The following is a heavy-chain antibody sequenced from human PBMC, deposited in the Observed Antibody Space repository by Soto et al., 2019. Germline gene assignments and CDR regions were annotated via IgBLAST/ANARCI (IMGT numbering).Heavy chain of an antibody. V-gene: IGHV4-34*01. D-gene: IGHD3-10*01. J-gene: IGHJ6*02. CDR1: GGSFIGYY. CDR2: INHSVTS. Sequence: SETLSLTCAFYGGSFIGYYWNWIRQSPGKGLECIGEINHSVTSNYNRSLNSRVTISVDTSKNQFSLQLRYVTAADTAVYYCARKSTMAVRGLFRYHSYGLDVWGQGTTVTVSS. CDR3: ARKSTMAVRGLFRYHSYGLDV.